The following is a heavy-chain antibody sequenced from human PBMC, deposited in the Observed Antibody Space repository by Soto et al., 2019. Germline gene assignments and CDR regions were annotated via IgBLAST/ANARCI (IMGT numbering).Heavy chain of an antibody. V-gene: IGHV1-18*01. J-gene: IGHJ6*02. CDR3: AKNGQPPFYYYGLDV. CDR1: GYTFTRYG. Sequence: QGHLVQSGAEVKKPGTSVKISCKASGYTFTRYGISWVRQARGQGLEWMGWISGYNGDTNYAQNLQGRVTLTIDTSTSTAYMELRSLTSDDTAVYYCAKNGQPPFYYYGLDVWGQGTTVTVSS. CDR2: ISGYNGDT. D-gene: IGHD2-8*01.